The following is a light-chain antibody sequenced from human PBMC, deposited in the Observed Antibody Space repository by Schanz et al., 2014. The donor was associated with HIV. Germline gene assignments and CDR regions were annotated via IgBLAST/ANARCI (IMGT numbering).Light chain of an antibody. V-gene: IGLV1-47*01. CDR1: SSNIGSNY. CDR3: AAWDDSLSGRV. J-gene: IGLJ3*02. CDR2: RNN. Sequence: QSVLTQPPSLSGAPGQWVTVSCSGGSSNIGSNYVFWYQQLPGTAPNLLISRNNQRPSGVPDRFSGSKSGTSASLAISGLRFEDEADYYCAAWDDSLSGRVFGGGTKLTVL.